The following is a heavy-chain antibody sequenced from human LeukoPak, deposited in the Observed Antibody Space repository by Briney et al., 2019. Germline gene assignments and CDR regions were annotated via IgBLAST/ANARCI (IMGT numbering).Heavy chain of an antibody. D-gene: IGHD2-15*01. CDR2: INSDGSST. CDR3: AKDLRCTDGSCKYFES. CDR1: GFTFSSYW. J-gene: IGHJ4*02. Sequence: PGGSLRLSCAASGFTFSSYWMHWVRQAPGKGLVWVSRINSDGSSTSYADSVKGRFTISRDNSKSTLYLHMDSLRAEDTALYYCAKDLRCTDGSCKYFESWGQGTLVTVSS. V-gene: IGHV3-74*01.